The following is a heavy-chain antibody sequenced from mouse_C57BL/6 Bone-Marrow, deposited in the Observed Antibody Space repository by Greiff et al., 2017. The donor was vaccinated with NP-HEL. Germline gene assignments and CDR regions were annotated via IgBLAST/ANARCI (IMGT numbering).Heavy chain of an antibody. J-gene: IGHJ2*01. Sequence: EVQLQQSGPELVKPGASVKMSCKASGYTFTDYNMHWVKQSHGKSLEWIGYINPNNGGTSYNQKFQGKATLTVNKSSIPAYMELRSLTSEDSAVYVCARGTAQAYYFDYWGQGTTLTVSS. CDR3: ARGTAQAYYFDY. D-gene: IGHD3-2*02. CDR2: INPNNGGT. CDR1: GYTFTDYN. V-gene: IGHV1-22*01.